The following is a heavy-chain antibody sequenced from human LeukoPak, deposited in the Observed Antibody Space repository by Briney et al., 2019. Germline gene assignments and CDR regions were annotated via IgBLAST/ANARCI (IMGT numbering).Heavy chain of an antibody. Sequence: GASVKVSFKASGGTFSSYAISWVRQAPGQGLEWMGGIIPIFGTANYAQKFQGRVTITTDESTSTAYMELSSLRSEDTAVYYCARARFSGDIDYWGQGTLATVSS. CDR3: ARARFSGDIDY. V-gene: IGHV1-69*05. CDR1: GGTFSSYA. D-gene: IGHD6-19*01. CDR2: IIPIFGTA. J-gene: IGHJ4*02.